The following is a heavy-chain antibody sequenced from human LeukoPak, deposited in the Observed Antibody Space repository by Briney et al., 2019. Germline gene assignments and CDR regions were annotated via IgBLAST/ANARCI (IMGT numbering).Heavy chain of an antibody. Sequence: SETLSLTCTVSGGSISSHYWSWIRQPPGKGLEWIGYIYYSGSTNYNPSLKSRVTISVDTSKNQFSLKLSSVTAADTAVYYCARGPWTARYYYMDVWGKGTTVTVSS. J-gene: IGHJ6*03. D-gene: IGHD3/OR15-3a*01. CDR1: GGSISSHY. V-gene: IGHV4-59*11. CDR2: IYYSGST. CDR3: ARGPWTARYYYMDV.